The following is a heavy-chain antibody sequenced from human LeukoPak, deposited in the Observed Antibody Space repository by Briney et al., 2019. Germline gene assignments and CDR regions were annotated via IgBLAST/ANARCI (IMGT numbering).Heavy chain of an antibody. CDR3: ARVSPYCGGDCYPDY. Sequence: GGSLRLSCAASGFAFNSHWMYWVRQAPGKGLVWVSRINGDGSRTSYAGSVEGRFTVSRDNAENTLYLQMNSLRAEDTAVYYCARVSPYCGGDCYPDYWGQGTLVTVSS. D-gene: IGHD2-21*02. V-gene: IGHV3-74*01. CDR2: INGDGSRT. J-gene: IGHJ4*02. CDR1: GFAFNSHW.